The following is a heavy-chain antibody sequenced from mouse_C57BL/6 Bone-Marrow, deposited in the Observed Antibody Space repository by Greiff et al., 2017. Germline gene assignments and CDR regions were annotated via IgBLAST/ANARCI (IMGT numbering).Heavy chain of an antibody. D-gene: IGHD2-5*01. CDR3: TREGVLYYSNYGAMDY. V-gene: IGHV1-15*01. CDR2: IDPETGGT. J-gene: IGHJ4*01. Sequence: VHLVESGAELVRPGASVTLSCKASGYTFTDYEMHWVKQTPVHGLEWIGAIDPETGGTAYNQKFKGKAKLTADKSSSTAYMELRSLTSEDSAVYYCTREGVLYYSNYGAMDYWGQGTSVTVSS. CDR1: GYTFTDYE.